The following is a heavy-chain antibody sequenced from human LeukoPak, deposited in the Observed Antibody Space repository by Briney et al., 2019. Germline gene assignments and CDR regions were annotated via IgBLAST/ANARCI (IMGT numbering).Heavy chain of an antibody. Sequence: SETLSLTCAVSGGSFSGHYWNWIRQPPGKGLEWIGEINHGGSTNYNPSLKSRVTMSVDTSKNQFSLKLSSVTAADTAVYYCARGSRHYYYYYMDVWGKGTTVTISS. CDR1: GGSFSGHY. CDR3: ARGSRHYYYYYMDV. CDR2: INHGGST. J-gene: IGHJ6*03. V-gene: IGHV4-34*01.